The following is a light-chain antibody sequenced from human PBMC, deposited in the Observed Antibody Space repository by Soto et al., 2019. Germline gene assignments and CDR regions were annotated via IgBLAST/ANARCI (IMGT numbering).Light chain of an antibody. CDR3: CSYAGNYV. CDR2: GNS. Sequence: QSVLTQPPSVSGAPGQRVTISCTGSSSNIGAHYDVHWYQQLPGTAPKLLIYGNSNRPSGVPDRFSGSKSGNTASLTISGLQAEDEADYYCCSYAGNYVFGTGTKVTVL. V-gene: IGLV1-40*01. J-gene: IGLJ1*01. CDR1: SSNIGAHYD.